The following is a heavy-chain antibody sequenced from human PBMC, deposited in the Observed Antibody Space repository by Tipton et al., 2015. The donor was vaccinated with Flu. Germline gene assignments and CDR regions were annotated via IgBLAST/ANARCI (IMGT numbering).Heavy chain of an antibody. CDR1: GYSFTDYY. D-gene: IGHD2-15*01. CDR3: ARLSGERVFDH. J-gene: IGHJ4*02. CDR2: INPNTGIT. Sequence: QLVQSGAAVQKPGASVQVSCKTSGYSFTDYYLHWIRQAPGQGLERMGWINPNTGITTYAQRFQGRLTLTRDTSVTSVHMELTSLTSDDMALYFCARLSGERVFDHWGQGTLVTVTP. V-gene: IGHV1-2*02.